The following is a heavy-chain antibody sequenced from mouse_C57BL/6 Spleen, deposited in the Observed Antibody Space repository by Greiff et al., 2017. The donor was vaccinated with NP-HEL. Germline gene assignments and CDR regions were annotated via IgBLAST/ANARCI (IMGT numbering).Heavy chain of an antibody. CDR3: ARETDGIDY. Sequence: EVQLQESGPGLVKPSQSLSLTCSVTGYSITSGYYWNWIRQFPGNKLEWMGYISYDGSNNYNPSLKNRISITRDPSKNQFFLKLNSVTTEDTATYYCARETDGIDYWGQGTTLTVSS. J-gene: IGHJ2*01. CDR1: GYSITSGYY. CDR2: ISYDGSN. V-gene: IGHV3-6*01.